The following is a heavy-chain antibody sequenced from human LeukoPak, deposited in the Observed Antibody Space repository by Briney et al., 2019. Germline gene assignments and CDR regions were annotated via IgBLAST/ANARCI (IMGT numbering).Heavy chain of an antibody. J-gene: IGHJ4*02. CDR1: GFTFYTYG. V-gene: IGHV3-64*01. CDR2: IGRDGGTT. CDR3: GRGAQLTDY. Sequence: GGSLRLSCAASGFTFYTYGMHWVRQAPGKGLEYVSGIGRDGGTTYYANSVKGRFTNSRDNSKYMLYLQMGRLTADDMGVYYCGRGAQLTDYWGQGTLVTVSS. D-gene: IGHD6-13*01.